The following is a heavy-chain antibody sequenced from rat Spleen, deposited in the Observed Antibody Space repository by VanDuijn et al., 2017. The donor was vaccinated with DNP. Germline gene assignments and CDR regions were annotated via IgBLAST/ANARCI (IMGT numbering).Heavy chain of an antibody. CDR1: GFSLTSYG. Sequence: QVQLRESGPGLVQPSQTLSLTCTVSGFSLTSYGVCWVRQPPGKGLEWMGRMWSDGDTSYNSAFMSRLHISRDTSKSQVFLKMNSLQTEDTGTYYCARWSGGFEYWGQGVMVTVSS. CDR3: ARWSGGFEY. J-gene: IGHJ2*01. V-gene: IGHV2S18*01. D-gene: IGHD1-1*01. CDR2: MWSDGDT.